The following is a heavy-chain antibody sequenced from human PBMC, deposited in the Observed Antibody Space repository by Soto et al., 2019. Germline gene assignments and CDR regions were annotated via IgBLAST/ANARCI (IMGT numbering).Heavy chain of an antibody. J-gene: IGHJ4*02. Sequence: EVQLVESGGDLVQPGGSLRLSCAGSGFIFSAYWMSWVRHGPGKGLEWVAMINRGASGTHYVDSVKGRCTISSDNAKHSLHLRVASQYVEDTGVNYYATLVSAEVQTAVLRGKGNMVNVSS. D-gene: IGHD1-26*01. CDR1: GFIFSAYW. CDR3: ATLVSAEVQTAVL. V-gene: IGHV3-7*01. CDR2: INRGASGT.